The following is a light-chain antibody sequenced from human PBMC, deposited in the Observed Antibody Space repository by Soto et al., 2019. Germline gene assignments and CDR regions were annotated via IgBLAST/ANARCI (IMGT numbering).Light chain of an antibody. V-gene: IGKV1-5*01. CDR3: QQYNSYSQT. J-gene: IGKJ1*01. CDR2: DAS. Sequence: DIQMTQSPSSVSASVGDRVTITCRASQDINSRLAWYQQKPGKAPKLLIYDASSLESGVPSRFSGSGSGTEFTLTISSLQPDDFATYYCQQYNSYSQTFGQGTKVDIK. CDR1: QDINSR.